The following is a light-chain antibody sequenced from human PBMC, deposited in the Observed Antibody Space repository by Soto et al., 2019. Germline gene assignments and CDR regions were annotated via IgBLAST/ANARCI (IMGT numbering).Light chain of an antibody. Sequence: QSALTQPAFVSGSPGQSITISCTGTNSDVGGYNFVSWYQQHPGKVPKLMIYDVTNRPSVVSNRFSGSKSGNTASLTISGLQAEDEADYYCSSYTSSSTLVFGTGTKLTVL. V-gene: IGLV2-14*01. CDR2: DVT. J-gene: IGLJ1*01. CDR1: NSDVGGYNF. CDR3: SSYTSSSTLV.